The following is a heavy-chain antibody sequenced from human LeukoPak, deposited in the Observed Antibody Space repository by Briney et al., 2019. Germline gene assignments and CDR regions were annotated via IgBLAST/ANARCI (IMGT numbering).Heavy chain of an antibody. D-gene: IGHD3-10*01. V-gene: IGHV7-4-1*02. CDR1: GYTFTNYA. J-gene: IGHJ2*01. CDR3: ARGSGSYSYWYFDL. CDR2: INPNTRNP. Sequence: GASVKVSCKASGYTFTNYAMNWVRQAPGQGLKWMGWINPNTRNPTYAQGFTGRFVFSLDTSVSTAYLQISSLEAEDTAVYYCARGSGSYSYWYFDLWGRGSLVTVSS.